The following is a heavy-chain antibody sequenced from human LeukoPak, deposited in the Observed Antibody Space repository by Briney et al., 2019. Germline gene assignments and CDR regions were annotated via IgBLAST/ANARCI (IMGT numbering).Heavy chain of an antibody. CDR3: ARADYYYDSSGSDNWFDP. D-gene: IGHD3-22*01. CDR2: INPKSGGT. Sequence: ASVKVSCKASGYTFTGYYMHWVRQAPGQGLEWMGWINPKSGGTNYAQKFQGRVTMTRDTSISTAYMELSRLRSDDTAVYYCARADYYYDSSGSDNWFDPWGQGTLVTVSS. J-gene: IGHJ5*02. CDR1: GYTFTGYY. V-gene: IGHV1-2*02.